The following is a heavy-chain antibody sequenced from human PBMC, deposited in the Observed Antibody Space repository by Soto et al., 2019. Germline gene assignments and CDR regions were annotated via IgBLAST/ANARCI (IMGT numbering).Heavy chain of an antibody. Sequence: QVQLVESGGGVVQPGRSLRLSCAASGFTFSSYGMHWVRQAPGKGLEWVAVISYDGSNKYYADSVKGRFTISRDNSKNTLYLKMNSLRAEDTAVYYCTYGSGGGFDIWGQGTMVTVSS. J-gene: IGHJ3*02. V-gene: IGHV3-30*03. CDR3: TYGSGGGFDI. CDR1: GFTFSSYG. D-gene: IGHD3-10*01. CDR2: ISYDGSNK.